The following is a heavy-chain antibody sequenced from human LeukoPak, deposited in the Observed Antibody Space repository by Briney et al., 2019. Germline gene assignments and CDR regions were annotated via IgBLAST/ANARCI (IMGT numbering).Heavy chain of an antibody. CDR1: GGTFSSYA. CDR3: ARGPPYCSSTSCPLVYYYMDV. V-gene: IGHV1-69*13. J-gene: IGHJ6*03. CDR2: IIPIFGTA. D-gene: IGHD2-2*01. Sequence: GASVKGPCKASGGTFSSYAISWVRQAPGQGLEWIGGIIPIFGTANYAQKFQGRVTITADESTSTAYMELSSLRSEDTAVYYCARGPPYCSSTSCPLVYYYMDVWGKGTTVTVSS.